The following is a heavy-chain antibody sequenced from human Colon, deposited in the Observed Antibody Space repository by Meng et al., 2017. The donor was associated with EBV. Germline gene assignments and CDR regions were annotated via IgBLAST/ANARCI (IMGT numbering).Heavy chain of an antibody. V-gene: IGHV3-23*01. D-gene: IGHD2-21*02. CDR1: GFPFRPYA. J-gene: IGHJ4*02. CDR3: AKVRIPYCNGGACSSFDS. CDR2: ISFSGSDS. Sequence: EVQLRQSXGGWVKPGXSLRLTXATSGFPFRPYAMAWVRQAPGKGLEWVSTISFSGSDSYEADSVKGRFTVSRDNPIHTVYLQMNNLRAEDTAVYYCAKVRIPYCNGGACSSFDSWGQGALVTVSS.